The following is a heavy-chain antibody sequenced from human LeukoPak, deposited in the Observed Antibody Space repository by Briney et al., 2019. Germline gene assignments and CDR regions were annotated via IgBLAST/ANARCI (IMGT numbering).Heavy chain of an antibody. D-gene: IGHD6-19*01. CDR2: MNSNSGNT. CDR1: GYTFTSYC. Sequence: ASVKVSCKASGYTFTSYCINWVRQATGQGLEWMGWMNSNSGNTGYAQKFQGRVTMTRNTSIGTAYMELSSLRSEATAVYYCARGRHSSGWYVDYWGQGTLVTVSS. V-gene: IGHV1-8*01. CDR3: ARGRHSSGWYVDY. J-gene: IGHJ4*02.